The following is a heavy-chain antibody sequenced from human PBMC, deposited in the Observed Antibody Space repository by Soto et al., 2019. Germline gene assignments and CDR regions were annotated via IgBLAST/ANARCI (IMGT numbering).Heavy chain of an antibody. CDR2: ISYDGSNK. Sequence: GGSLRLSCAASGFTFSSYAMHWDRQAPGKGLEWVAVISYDGSNKYYADSVKGRFTISRDNSKNTLYLQMNSLRAEDTAVYYCARDSDTAMAAFDYWGQGTLVTVSS. CDR1: GFTFSSYA. V-gene: IGHV3-30-3*01. D-gene: IGHD5-18*01. CDR3: ARDSDTAMAAFDY. J-gene: IGHJ4*02.